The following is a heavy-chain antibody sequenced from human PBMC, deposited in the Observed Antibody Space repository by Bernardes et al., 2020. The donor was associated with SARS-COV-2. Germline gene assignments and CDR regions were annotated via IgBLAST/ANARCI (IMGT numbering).Heavy chain of an antibody. J-gene: IGHJ6*02. CDR3: ATAIAVAGTPQSYYYYYGMDV. D-gene: IGHD6-19*01. CDR1: GYTFTGYY. V-gene: IGHV1-24*01. Sequence: ASVKVSCKASGYTFTGYYMHWVRQAPGKGLEWMGGFDPEDGETIYAQKFQGRVTMTEDTSTDTAYMELSSLRSEDTAVYYCATAIAVAGTPQSYYYYYGMDVWGQGTTVTVSS. CDR2: FDPEDGET.